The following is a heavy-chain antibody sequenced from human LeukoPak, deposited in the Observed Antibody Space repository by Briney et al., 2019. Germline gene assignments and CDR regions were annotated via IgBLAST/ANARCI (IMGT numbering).Heavy chain of an antibody. CDR2: IKKDGSEQ. CDR1: GFTFSSYW. J-gene: IGHJ4*02. V-gene: IGHV3-7*01. Sequence: GGSLRLSCAASGFTFSSYWMSWVRPAPGKGLEWVANIKKDGSEQYYVDSVKGRFTISRDNAKTSLYLQMNSLRAEDTAVYYCARDLAGVTGYTYGRGIDYWGQGTLVTVSS. D-gene: IGHD5-18*01. CDR3: ARDLAGVTGYTYGRGIDY.